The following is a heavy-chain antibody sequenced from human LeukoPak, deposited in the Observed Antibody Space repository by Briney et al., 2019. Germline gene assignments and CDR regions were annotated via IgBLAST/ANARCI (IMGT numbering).Heavy chain of an antibody. Sequence: GRSLRLSCAASGFTFSNYAMHWVRQAPGKGLEWVAVISFDGSNKYYADSVKGRFTISRDNSKNTLYLQMNSLRAEDTAVYYCARANGDPFDYWGQGTLVTVSS. CDR1: GFTFSNYA. D-gene: IGHD4-17*01. J-gene: IGHJ4*02. CDR3: ARANGDPFDY. CDR2: ISFDGSNK. V-gene: IGHV3-30-3*01.